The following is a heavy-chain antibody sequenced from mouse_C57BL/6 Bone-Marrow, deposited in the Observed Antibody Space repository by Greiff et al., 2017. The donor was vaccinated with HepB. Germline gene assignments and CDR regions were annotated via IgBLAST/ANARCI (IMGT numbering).Heavy chain of an antibody. V-gene: IGHV1-64*01. CDR3: AVLWLRRRGFAY. Sequence: VQLQQPGAELVKPGASVKLSCKASGYTFTSYWMHWVKQRPGQGLEWIGMIHPNSGSTNYNEKFKSKATLTVDKSSSTAYMQLSSLTSEDSAVYYCAVLWLRRRGFAYWGQGTLVTVSA. D-gene: IGHD2-2*01. J-gene: IGHJ3*01. CDR1: GYTFTSYW. CDR2: IHPNSGST.